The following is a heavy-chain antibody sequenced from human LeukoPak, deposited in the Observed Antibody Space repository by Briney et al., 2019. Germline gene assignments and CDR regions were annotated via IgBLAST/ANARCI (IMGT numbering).Heavy chain of an antibody. CDR2: ISSSSSYI. V-gene: IGHV3-21*01. J-gene: IGHJ4*02. Sequence: WGSLRLSCAASGFTFSSYSMNWVRQAPGKGLEWASSISSSSSYIYYADSVKGRFTISRDNAKNSLYLQMNSLRAEDTAVYYCARDDYSNPLSYWGQGTLVTVSS. D-gene: IGHD4-11*01. CDR3: ARDDYSNPLSY. CDR1: GFTFSSYS.